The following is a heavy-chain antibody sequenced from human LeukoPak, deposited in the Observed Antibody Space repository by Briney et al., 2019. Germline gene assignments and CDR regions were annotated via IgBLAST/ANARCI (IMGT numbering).Heavy chain of an antibody. CDR1: GFTFSGYC. Sequence: GGSLRLSCAASGFTFSGYCMTWVRQAPGKGLEWLSYIGTSRSSIYYSDSVKGRFTVSRDDAKNSLYLQMSSLRAEDTAVYYCARAKGLGINWYFDLWGRGTLVTVSS. D-gene: IGHD7-27*01. CDR2: IGTSRSSI. V-gene: IGHV3-48*01. CDR3: ARAKGLGINWYFDL. J-gene: IGHJ2*01.